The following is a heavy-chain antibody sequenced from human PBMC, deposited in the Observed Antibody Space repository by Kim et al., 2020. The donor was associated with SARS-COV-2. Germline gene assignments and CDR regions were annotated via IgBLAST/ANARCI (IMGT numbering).Heavy chain of an antibody. CDR2: MNPNSGNT. V-gene: IGHV1-8*01. D-gene: IGHD1-1*01. J-gene: IGHJ6*03. CDR1: GYTFTSYD. CDR3: ARLSFRLSSRPYYMDV. Sequence: ASVKVSCKASGYTFTSYDINWVRQATGQGLEWMGWMNPNSGNTGYAQKFQGRVTMTRNTSISTAYMELSSLRSEDTAVYYCARLSFRLSSRPYYMDVWGKGTTVTVSS.